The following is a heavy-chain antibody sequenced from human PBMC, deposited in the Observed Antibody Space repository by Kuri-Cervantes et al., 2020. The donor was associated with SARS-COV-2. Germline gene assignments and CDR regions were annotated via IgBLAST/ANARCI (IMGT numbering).Heavy chain of an antibody. V-gene: IGHV3-21*01. CDR1: GFTFSSYS. CDR2: ISRSSSYI. Sequence: GGSLRLSCAASGFTFSSYSMNWVRQPPGKGLEWVSSISRSSSYIYYADSVKGLFTISRDNAKNLLYLQRTSLRAEDTAVYYCARTSTWSIYFDYWGQGTLVTVSS. J-gene: IGHJ4*02. D-gene: IGHD2-8*02. CDR3: ARTSTWSIYFDY.